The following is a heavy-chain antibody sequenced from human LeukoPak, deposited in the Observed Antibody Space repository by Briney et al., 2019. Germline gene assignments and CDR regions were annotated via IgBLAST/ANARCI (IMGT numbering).Heavy chain of an antibody. CDR1: GGSISSYY. D-gene: IGHD6-19*01. CDR2: IYASGST. J-gene: IGHJ3*02. Sequence: SETLSLTCTVSGGSISSYYWTWIRQPAGKGLEWIGRIYASGSTNYNPSLKSRVTMSVDPSKNQFSLRLNSVTAADTAVYYCASPGYSSGWYAFDIWGQGTMVTVPS. V-gene: IGHV4-4*07. CDR3: ASPGYSSGWYAFDI.